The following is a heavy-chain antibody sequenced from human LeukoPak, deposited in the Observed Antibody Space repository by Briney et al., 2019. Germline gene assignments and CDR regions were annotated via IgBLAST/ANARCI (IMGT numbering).Heavy chain of an antibody. CDR1: GFTIFKYE. D-gene: IGHD3-22*01. CDR2: IDTGGSPI. CDR3: VRESRDYDSSTNDAFDI. V-gene: IGHV3-48*03. Sequence: GGSLRLSCVASGFTIFKYEMNWVCQAPGEGLEWVSFIDTGGSPIRYADSVTGRFTISGDDAKNSLFLQMNDLRAEDTAMYYCVRESRDYDSSTNDAFDIWGQGTMVTVSS. J-gene: IGHJ3*02.